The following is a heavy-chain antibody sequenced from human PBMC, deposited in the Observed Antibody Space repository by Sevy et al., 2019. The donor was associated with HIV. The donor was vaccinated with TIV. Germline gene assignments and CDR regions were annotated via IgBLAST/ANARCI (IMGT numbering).Heavy chain of an antibody. CDR1: GFTFSSYS. D-gene: IGHD3-9*01. J-gene: IGHJ3*02. CDR3: ARDDGTSDILTGYYSGDAFDI. Sequence: GGSLILSCAASGFTFSSYSMNWVRQAPGKGLEWVSSISSSSSYIYYADSVKGRFTISRDNAKNSLYLQMNSLRAEDTAVYYCARDDGTSDILTGYYSGDAFDIWGQGTMVTVSS. V-gene: IGHV3-21*01. CDR2: ISSSSSYI.